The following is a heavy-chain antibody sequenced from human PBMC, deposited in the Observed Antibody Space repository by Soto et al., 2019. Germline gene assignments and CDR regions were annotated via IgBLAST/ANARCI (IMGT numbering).Heavy chain of an antibody. V-gene: IGHV3-30-3*01. CDR3: AREDESSGYAGTFHH. Sequence: QVQLVESGGDVVQPGRSLRLSCAASGFIFSSYVIHWVRQGPGKGLEWVALISNDGNKHYADSVKDRLTISSDNSKNKLDLEMNSLRAEETGIYYCAREDESSGYAGTFHHWGQGTLVTVSP. CDR1: GFIFSSYV. CDR2: ISNDGNK. J-gene: IGHJ1*01. D-gene: IGHD3-22*01.